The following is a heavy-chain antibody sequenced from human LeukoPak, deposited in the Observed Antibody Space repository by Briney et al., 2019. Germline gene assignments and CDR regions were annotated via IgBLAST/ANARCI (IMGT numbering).Heavy chain of an antibody. Sequence: PSETLSLTCTVSGGSISSYYWSWIRQPPGKGLEWIGYIYYSGSTNYNPSLKSRVTTSVDTSKNQFSLKLSSVTAADTAVYYCARGSMVNYFDSSGYYNYWGQGALVTVSS. J-gene: IGHJ4*02. CDR2: IYYSGST. CDR1: GGSISSYY. D-gene: IGHD3-22*01. CDR3: ARGSMVNYFDSSGYYNY. V-gene: IGHV4-59*01.